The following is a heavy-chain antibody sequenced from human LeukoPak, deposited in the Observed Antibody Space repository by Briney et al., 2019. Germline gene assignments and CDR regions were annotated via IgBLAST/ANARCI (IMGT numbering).Heavy chain of an antibody. CDR3: ARVRYSSSWSYFDY. CDR2: IYHSGST. D-gene: IGHD6-13*01. V-gene: IGHV4-30-2*01. CDR1: GGSVSSGGYY. J-gene: IGHJ4*02. Sequence: SQTLSLTCTVSGGSVSSGGYYWSWIRQPPGKGLEWIGYIYHSGSTYYNPSLKSRVTISVDTSKNQFSLKLSSVTAADTAVYYCARVRYSSSWSYFDYWGQGTLVTVSS.